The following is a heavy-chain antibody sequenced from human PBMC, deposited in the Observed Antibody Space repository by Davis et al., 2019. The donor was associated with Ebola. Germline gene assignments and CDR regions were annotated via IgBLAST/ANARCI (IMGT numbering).Heavy chain of an antibody. D-gene: IGHD3-3*01. V-gene: IGHV1-8*01. CDR2: MNPNSGNT. CDR1: GYIFTSYY. J-gene: IGHJ3*01. Sequence: AASVKVSCKASGYIFTSYYINWVRQATGQGLEWMGWMNPNSGNTGYAQKFQDRVTMTRDNSMNTTYMGLSSLKYEDTAVYYCARRRWSGSGCIISWGQGTMVTVSS. CDR3: ARRRWSGSGCIIS.